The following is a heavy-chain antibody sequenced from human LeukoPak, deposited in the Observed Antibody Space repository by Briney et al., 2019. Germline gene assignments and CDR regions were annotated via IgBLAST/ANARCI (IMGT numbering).Heavy chain of an antibody. D-gene: IGHD3-22*01. CDR2: ISNDETNI. CDR1: GFTFGRHA. J-gene: IGHJ4*02. V-gene: IGHV3-30*18. CDR3: AKDRSSGYYYSYQDYFDY. Sequence: HPGGSLRLSCAASGFTFGRHAMHWVRQAPGKGLEWVAVISNDETNIYYSDSVKGRFTISRDNSKNTLYLQMNSLRAGDTAVYYCAKDRSSGYYYSYQDYFDYWGQGTLVTVSS.